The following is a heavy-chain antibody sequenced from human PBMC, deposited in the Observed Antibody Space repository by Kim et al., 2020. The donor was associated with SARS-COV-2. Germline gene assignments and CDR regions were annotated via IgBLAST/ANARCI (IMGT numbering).Heavy chain of an antibody. D-gene: IGHD6-13*01. V-gene: IGHV4-39*01. CDR3: ARRMPLIAAAGKYDY. Sequence: SETLSLTCTVSGGSISSSSYYWGWIRQLPGKGLEWIGSIYYSGSTYYNPSLKSRVTISVDTSKNQFSLKLSSVTAADTAVYYCARRMPLIAAAGKYDYWGQGTLVTVSS. CDR2: IYYSGST. CDR1: GGSISSSSYY. J-gene: IGHJ4*02.